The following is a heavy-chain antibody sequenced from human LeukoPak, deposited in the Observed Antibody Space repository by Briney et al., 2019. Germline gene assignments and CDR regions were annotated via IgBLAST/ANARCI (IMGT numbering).Heavy chain of an antibody. Sequence: GGSLTLSCAASGFTFSSYAMSWVRQAPGKGLEWVSAISGSGGSTYYADSVKCRFTISRDKSKNTLYLQMNSLRAEDTAVYYCAKRGAEVGVTVAPGDYWGQGTLVTVSS. CDR1: GFTFSSYA. J-gene: IGHJ4*02. CDR3: AKRGAEVGVTVAPGDY. CDR2: ISGSGGST. D-gene: IGHD3-16*02. V-gene: IGHV3-23*01.